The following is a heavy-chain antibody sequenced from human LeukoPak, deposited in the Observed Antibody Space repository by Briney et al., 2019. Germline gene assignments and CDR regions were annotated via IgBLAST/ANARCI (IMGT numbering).Heavy chain of an antibody. J-gene: IGHJ5*02. D-gene: IGHD2-2*01. V-gene: IGHV1-69*13. CDR1: GGTFSSYA. CDR2: IIPIFGTA. CDR3: ARTRARIVVVPAAPYGTGFDP. Sequence: GASVKVSCKASGGTFSSYAISWVRQAPGQGLEWMGGIIPIFGTANYAQKFQGRVTITADESTSIAYMELSSLRSEDTAVYYCARTRARIVVVPAAPYGTGFDPWGQGTLVTVSS.